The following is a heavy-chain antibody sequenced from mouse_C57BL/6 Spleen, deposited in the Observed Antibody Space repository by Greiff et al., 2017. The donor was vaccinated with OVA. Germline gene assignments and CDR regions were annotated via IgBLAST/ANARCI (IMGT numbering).Heavy chain of an antibody. D-gene: IGHD1-1*01. CDR3: ARCHGSSSAFDY. CDR2: IDPSDSYT. J-gene: IGHJ2*01. Sequence: QVQLQQPGAELVMPGASVKLSCKASGYTFTSYWMHWVKQRPGQGLEWIGEIDPSDSYTNYHQKFKGKSTLTVDKSSSTAYMQLSSLTSEDSAVYYCARCHGSSSAFDYWGQGTTLTVSS. CDR1: GYTFTSYW. V-gene: IGHV1-69*01.